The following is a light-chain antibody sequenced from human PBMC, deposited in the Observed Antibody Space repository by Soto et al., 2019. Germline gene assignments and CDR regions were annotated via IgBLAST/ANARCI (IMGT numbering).Light chain of an antibody. J-gene: IGKJ4*01. CDR2: GAS. Sequence: DIVLTQSPGTLSLSTGDTATLSCRASQSVSRSYLAWYQQKPGQAPRLLIYGASIRATGIPDRFSGSGSGTYFTLTISRLEPEELAVYYCQRYGSSPLTFGGGTKVEIK. CDR3: QRYGSSPLT. V-gene: IGKV3-20*01. CDR1: QSVSRSY.